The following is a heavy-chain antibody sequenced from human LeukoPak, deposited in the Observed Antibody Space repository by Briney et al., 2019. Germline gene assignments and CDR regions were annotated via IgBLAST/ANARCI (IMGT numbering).Heavy chain of an antibody. Sequence: GGSLRLSCAASGFTFSSHSMNWVRQAPGKGLEWVSYISRTSNTRDYADSVKGRFTISRDNAKNSLYLQMNSLRDEDTAVYYCARDRGYSNYYDYWGQGTLVTVSS. J-gene: IGHJ4*02. CDR2: ISRTSNTR. CDR1: GFTFSSHS. D-gene: IGHD4-11*01. V-gene: IGHV3-48*02. CDR3: ARDRGYSNYYDY.